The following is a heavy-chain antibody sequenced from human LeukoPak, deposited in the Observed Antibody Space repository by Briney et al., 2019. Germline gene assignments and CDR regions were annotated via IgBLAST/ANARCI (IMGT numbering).Heavy chain of an antibody. Sequence: PSETLSLTCAVYGGSFSGYSWSWIRHPPGKGLEWIGEINHSGSTNYNPSLKSRVTISVDTSKNQFSLKLSSVTAADTAVYYCARGRGYSSSWYDYWGQGTLVTVSS. V-gene: IGHV4-34*01. CDR1: GGSFSGYS. CDR2: INHSGST. D-gene: IGHD6-13*01. CDR3: ARGRGYSSSWYDY. J-gene: IGHJ4*02.